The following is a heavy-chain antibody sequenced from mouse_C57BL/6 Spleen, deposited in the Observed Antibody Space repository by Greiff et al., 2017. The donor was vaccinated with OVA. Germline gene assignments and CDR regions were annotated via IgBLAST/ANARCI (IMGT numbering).Heavy chain of an antibody. CDR1: GFTFSSYT. D-gene: IGHD2-3*01. V-gene: IGHV5-9*01. J-gene: IGHJ1*03. CDR3: ARRGDGYYWYFDV. Sequence: EVLLVESGGGLVKPGGSLKLSCAASGFTFSSYTMSWVRQTPEKRLEWVATISGGGGNTYYPDSVKGRFTLSRDNAKNTLYLQMSSLRSEDTAVYYCARRGDGYYWYFDVWGTGTTVTVSS. CDR2: ISGGGGNT.